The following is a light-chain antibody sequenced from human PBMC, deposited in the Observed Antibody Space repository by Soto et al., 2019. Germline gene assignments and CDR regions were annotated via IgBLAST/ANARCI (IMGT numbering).Light chain of an antibody. CDR1: QTINNW. J-gene: IGKJ3*01. Sequence: DVLLTQSPSTLSASIGDRVTITCRASQTINNWLAWYQQKPGKAPKLLIHKTSTLESGVPSRFSGNGSGTEFSLTISSLQPDDVATYYCPQYKTTFGPGTKVDI. CDR2: KTS. V-gene: IGKV1-5*03. CDR3: PQYKTT.